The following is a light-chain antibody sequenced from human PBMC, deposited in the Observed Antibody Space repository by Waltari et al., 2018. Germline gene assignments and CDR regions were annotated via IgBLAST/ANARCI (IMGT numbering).Light chain of an antibody. Sequence: SLVHINGNTYWNWFQQMPVQSPSRLIYHVSNRDSGVPNRFSGSGSSTDCTLGNSRVGAEDVGVYFCMQGTLWPRWTSGQGTKVEIK. V-gene: IGKV2-30*02. CDR1: SLVHINGNTY. CDR2: HVS. CDR3: MQGTLWPRWT. J-gene: IGKJ1*01.